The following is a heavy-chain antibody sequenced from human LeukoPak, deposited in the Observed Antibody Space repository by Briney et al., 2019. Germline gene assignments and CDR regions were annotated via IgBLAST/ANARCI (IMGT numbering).Heavy chain of an antibody. CDR3: ARRYSTTRHWYFDL. CDR1: GFTFSSYD. Sequence: PSGGSLRLSCAASGFTFSSYDMYWVRQATRGGLEWVSGIGSTGDTYYPGSVQGRFTISRENAKNSLYLHMSSLRAGDTAVYYCARRYSTTRHWYFDLWGRGTLVTVSS. V-gene: IGHV3-13*04. J-gene: IGHJ2*01. CDR2: IGSTGDT. D-gene: IGHD1-26*01.